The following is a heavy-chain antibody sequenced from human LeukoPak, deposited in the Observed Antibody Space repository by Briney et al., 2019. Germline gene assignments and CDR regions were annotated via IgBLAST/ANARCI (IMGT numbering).Heavy chain of an antibody. J-gene: IGHJ5*02. D-gene: IGHD6-19*01. CDR3: ARDDSTGYGDWFDP. CDR2: IYSSGTT. Sequence: SETLSLTCTVSSGSITSYYWSWIRQPAGKGLEWIGRIYSSGTTNYNPSLKGRVTMSVDTSKNQFSLKLSSVTAADTAVYYCARDDSTGYGDWFDPWGQGTLVTVSS. V-gene: IGHV4-4*07. CDR1: SGSITSYY.